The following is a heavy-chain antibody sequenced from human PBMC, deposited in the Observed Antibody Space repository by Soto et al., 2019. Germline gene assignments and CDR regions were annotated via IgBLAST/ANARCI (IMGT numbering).Heavy chain of an antibody. D-gene: IGHD2-2*01. J-gene: IGHJ4*02. V-gene: IGHV5-51*01. CDR1: GYSFTSYW. CDR3: ARMKNSGVPAAVGIFDF. Sequence: GESLKISCKGSGYSFTSYWIGWVRQMPGKGLEWMGIIYPGDSDNRYSPSFQGPVTISADKSISTAYLQWSSLKASDTAMYYCARMKNSGVPAAVGIFDFWGQRTLVTVSS. CDR2: IYPGDSDN.